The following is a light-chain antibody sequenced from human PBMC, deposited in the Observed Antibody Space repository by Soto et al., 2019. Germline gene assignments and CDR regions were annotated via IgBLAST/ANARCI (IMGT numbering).Light chain of an antibody. V-gene: IGLV4-69*02. J-gene: IGLJ2*01. Sequence: VVTQSPSASASLGASVKLTCTLSSGHSSYAIAWHQQQPEKGPRYLMKLTSDGSHSKGDGIPDRFSGSSSGAERYLTISSLQSEDEADYYCQTWGTGHVIFGGGTKLTVL. CDR2: LTSDGSH. CDR1: SGHSSYA. CDR3: QTWGTGHVI.